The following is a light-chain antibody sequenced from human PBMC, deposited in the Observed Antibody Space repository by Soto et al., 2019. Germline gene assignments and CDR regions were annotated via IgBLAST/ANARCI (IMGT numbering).Light chain of an antibody. CDR3: QPYNNWPTST. Sequence: EIVMTQSPATLSVSPGERVTLSCRASQSVSSNLAWYQQKPGQAPRLLIYGASTRATGIPARFSGSGSGTEFTLTISSLQSEDFAVYYRQPYNNWPTSTFGQGTKLDIK. CDR2: GAS. V-gene: IGKV3-15*01. CDR1: QSVSSN. J-gene: IGKJ1*01.